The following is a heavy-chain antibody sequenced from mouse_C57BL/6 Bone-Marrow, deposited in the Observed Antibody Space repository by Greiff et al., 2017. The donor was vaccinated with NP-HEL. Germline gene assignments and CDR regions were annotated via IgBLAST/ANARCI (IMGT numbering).Heavy chain of an antibody. CDR2: ISYDGSN. Sequence: EVKLEESGPGLVKPSQSLSLTCSVTGYSITSGYYWNWIRQFPGNKLEWMGYISYDGSNNYNPSLKNRISITRDTSKNQFFLKLNSVTTEDTATYYCARGGITTVVATRGFAYWGQGTLVTVSA. CDR3: ARGGITTVVATRGFAY. CDR1: GYSITSGYY. J-gene: IGHJ3*01. D-gene: IGHD1-1*01. V-gene: IGHV3-6*01.